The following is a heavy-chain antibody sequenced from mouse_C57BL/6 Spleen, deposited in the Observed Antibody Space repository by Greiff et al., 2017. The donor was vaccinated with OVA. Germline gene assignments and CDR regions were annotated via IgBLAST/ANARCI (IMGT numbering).Heavy chain of an antibody. CDR2: FYPGSGSI. Sequence: VKLLESGAELVKPGASVKLSCKASGYTFTEYTIHWVKQRSGQGLEWIGWFYPGSGSIKYNEKFKDKATLTADKSSSTVYMELSRLTSEDSAVYFCARHGDYDYDGGYYFDYWGQGTTLTVSS. D-gene: IGHD2-4*01. J-gene: IGHJ2*01. CDR1: GYTFTEYT. V-gene: IGHV1-62-2*01. CDR3: ARHGDYDYDGGYYFDY.